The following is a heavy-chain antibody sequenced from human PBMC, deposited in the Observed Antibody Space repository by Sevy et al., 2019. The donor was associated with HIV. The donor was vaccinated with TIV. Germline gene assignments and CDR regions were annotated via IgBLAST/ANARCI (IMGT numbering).Heavy chain of an antibody. CDR2: IYSDETT. J-gene: IGHJ4*02. CDR1: GFSVNSNY. Sequence: GGSLRLSSAASGFSVNSNYMSWVRQAPGKGLEGVSVIYSDETTYHADSVKDRFTISRDNDQSSLYLQMNALRDEDTAVYYCARETPISAYNDFWGQGTLVTVSS. CDR3: ARETPISAYNDF. V-gene: IGHV3-66*01. D-gene: IGHD3-16*01.